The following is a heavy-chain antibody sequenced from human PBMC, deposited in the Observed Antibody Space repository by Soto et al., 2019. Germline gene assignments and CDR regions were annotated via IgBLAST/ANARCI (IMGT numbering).Heavy chain of an antibody. CDR3: ARGGGVAATLANYFDY. D-gene: IGHD2-15*01. CDR1: GFTFNTYG. J-gene: IGHJ4*02. CDR2: ISYDGGNK. V-gene: IGHV3-30*03. Sequence: SLRLSCAASGFTFNTYGIHWVRQAPGKGLEWVAVISYDGGNKYYADSVKGRFTISRDNPKNTLYLQMNSLRAEDTAVYYCARGGGVAATLANYFDYWGQGTLVTVSS.